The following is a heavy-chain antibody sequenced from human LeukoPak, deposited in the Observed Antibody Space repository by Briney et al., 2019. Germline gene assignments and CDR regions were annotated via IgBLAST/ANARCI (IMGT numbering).Heavy chain of an antibody. CDR3: AKPLAYYYGSGLYYGMDV. CDR2: ISGSGGST. CDR1: GFTFSSYA. Sequence: GGSLRLSCAASGFTFSSYAMSWVRQAPGKGLEWVSAISGSGGSTYYADSVKGRFTISRDNSKNTLYLQMNSLRAEDTAVYYCAKPLAYYYGSGLYYGMDVWGQGTTVTVSS. V-gene: IGHV3-23*01. J-gene: IGHJ6*02. D-gene: IGHD3-10*01.